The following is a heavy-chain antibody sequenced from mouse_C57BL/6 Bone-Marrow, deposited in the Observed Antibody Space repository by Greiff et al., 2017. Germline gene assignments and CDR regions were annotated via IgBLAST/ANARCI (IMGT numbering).Heavy chain of an antibody. CDR3: ARADYDYRCFDD. CDR1: GYTFTSYW. CDR2: IYPGSGST. D-gene: IGHD2-4*01. Sequence: VQLQQPGAELVKPGASVKLSCKASGYTFTSYWITWVKQRPGQGLEWIGDIYPGSGSTYYNEKFKSKATLTVDTSSSTAYMQLSSLTSEDSAVYYCARADYDYRCFDDWGTGTTVTVSS. V-gene: IGHV1-55*01. J-gene: IGHJ1*03.